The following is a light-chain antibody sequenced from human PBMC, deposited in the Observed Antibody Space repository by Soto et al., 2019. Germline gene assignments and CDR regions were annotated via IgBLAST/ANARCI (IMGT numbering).Light chain of an antibody. CDR2: DAS. Sequence: DIQMTQSPSTLSASVGDRVTITCRASQSVSNWLAWYQQIRGKAPERLIYDASSLKSGVPSRFSGSRSGTEFTLTISSLQPDDFATYYCQQYNTYSAFGQGTKVDI. V-gene: IGKV1-5*01. J-gene: IGKJ1*01. CDR1: QSVSNW. CDR3: QQYNTYSA.